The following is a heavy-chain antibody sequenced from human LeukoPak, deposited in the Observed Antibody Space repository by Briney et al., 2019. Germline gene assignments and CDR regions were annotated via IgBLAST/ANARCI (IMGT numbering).Heavy chain of an antibody. V-gene: IGHV3-43*01. Sequence: PGGSLRLSCAASGFTFDDYTMHWVRQAPGKGLEWVSLISWDGGNTYYADSVKGRSTISRDNSKSSLYLQMNSLRTEDTALYYCAKDLGGNSAYWGQGTLVTVSS. CDR3: AKDLGGNSAY. CDR1: GFTFDDYT. D-gene: IGHD2-15*01. CDR2: ISWDGGNT. J-gene: IGHJ4*02.